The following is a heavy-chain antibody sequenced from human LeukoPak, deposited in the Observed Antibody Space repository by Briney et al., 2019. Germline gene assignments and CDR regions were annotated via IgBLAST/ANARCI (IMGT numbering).Heavy chain of an antibody. D-gene: IGHD6-13*01. CDR3: ARDPVVASPGPFYYHYMDV. V-gene: IGHV3-53*01. J-gene: IGHJ6*03. CDR2: IDSSGNT. Sequence: GGSLRLSCAASGFAVSSNYMSWVRQPPGKGLEWLSLIDSSGNTFYADSVKGRFTISRDYLKNTLFLQMNSLRAEDTALYYCARDPVVASPGPFYYHYMDVWGKGTTVPVSS. CDR1: GFAVSSNY.